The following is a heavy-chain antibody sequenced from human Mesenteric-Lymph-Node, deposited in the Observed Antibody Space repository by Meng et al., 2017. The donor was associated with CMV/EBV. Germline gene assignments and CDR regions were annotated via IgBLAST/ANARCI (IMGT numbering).Heavy chain of an antibody. J-gene: IGHJ6*02. Sequence: GESLMISSAASDFSFSCYLMGGGRQAPGKGLEWVSNKKQDGSAIYYEESEKGRFTITKDNAKTSLYVQMNSLRDEDTAVYCCARAGRFLEWDGVMDVWGQGTTVTVSS. D-gene: IGHD3-3*01. CDR1: DFSFSCYL. CDR2: KKQDGSAI. V-gene: IGHV3-7*04. CDR3: ARAGRFLEWDGVMDV.